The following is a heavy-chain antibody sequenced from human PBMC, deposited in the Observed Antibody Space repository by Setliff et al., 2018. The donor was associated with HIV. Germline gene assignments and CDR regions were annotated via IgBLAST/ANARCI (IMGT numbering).Heavy chain of an antibody. J-gene: IGHJ4*02. CDR3: ARESRDIVATSHLDY. D-gene: IGHD5-12*01. V-gene: IGHV1-2*06. CDR1: GYTFTGYY. CDR2: INPNSGGT. Sequence: ASVKVSCKASGYTFTGYYMHWVRQAPGQGLEWMGRINPNSGGTKYAQKFQGRVTMTRDTSISTAYTELSRLISDDTAVYYCARESRDIVATSHLDYWGQGTPVTVSS.